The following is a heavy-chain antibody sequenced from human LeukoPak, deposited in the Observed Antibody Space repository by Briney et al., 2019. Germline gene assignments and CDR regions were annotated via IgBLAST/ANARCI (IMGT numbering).Heavy chain of an antibody. D-gene: IGHD1/OR15-1a*01. V-gene: IGHV1-69*13. CDR2: IIPMSGTT. Sequence: GASVKVSCKASGDTFSSYAFSWVRQAPGQGLEWMGAIIPMSGTTHYAQNFQGRVTITSDESTRTVYLEVTSLRSEDTALCYCARSNNVFFAGDHWGQGTLVTVSS. J-gene: IGHJ4*02. CDR3: ARSNNVFFAGDH. CDR1: GDTFSSYA.